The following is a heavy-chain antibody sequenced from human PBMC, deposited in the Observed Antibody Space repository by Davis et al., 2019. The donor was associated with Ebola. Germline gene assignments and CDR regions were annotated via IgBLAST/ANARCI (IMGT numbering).Heavy chain of an antibody. J-gene: IGHJ4*02. CDR3: AQQSTMVRGVIGHY. CDR2: ISGSGGST. D-gene: IGHD3-10*01. V-gene: IGHV3-23*01. CDR1: GFTFSSYS. Sequence: GESLKISCAASGFTFSSYSMNWVRQAPGKGLEWVSAISGSGGSTYYADSVKGRFTISRDNSKTTLFLQMNSLRAEDTAVYYCAQQSTMVRGVIGHYWGQGTLVTVSS.